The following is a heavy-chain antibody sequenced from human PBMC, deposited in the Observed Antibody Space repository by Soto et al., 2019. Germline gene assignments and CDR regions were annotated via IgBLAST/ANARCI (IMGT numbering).Heavy chain of an antibody. Sequence: GGSLRLSCAASGFTASSNYMSWVRQAPGKGLEWVSVIYSGGSTYYADSVKGRFTISRDNSKNTLYLQMNSLRAEDTAVYYCAREGVITDSRWNYFDYWGQGTLVTVSS. CDR3: AREGVITDSRWNYFDY. J-gene: IGHJ4*02. V-gene: IGHV3-53*01. CDR2: IYSGGST. CDR1: GFTASSNY. D-gene: IGHD3-22*01.